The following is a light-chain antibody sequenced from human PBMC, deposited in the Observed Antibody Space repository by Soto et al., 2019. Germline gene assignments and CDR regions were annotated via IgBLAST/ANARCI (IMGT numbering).Light chain of an antibody. J-gene: IGKJ1*01. Sequence: EILMTQSPATLSVSPGERATLSCRASQSISTNLAWYQQKPGQAPRLLIFGASTRATGIPARFSGSGSGTEFSLTISSLQPEDFATYYCLQDYNYPWTFGQGTKVDIK. CDR1: QSISTN. CDR3: LQDYNYPWT. CDR2: GAS. V-gene: IGKV3-15*01.